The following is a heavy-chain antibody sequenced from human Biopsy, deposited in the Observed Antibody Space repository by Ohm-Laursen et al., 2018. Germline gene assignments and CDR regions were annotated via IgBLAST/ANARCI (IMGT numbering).Heavy chain of an antibody. D-gene: IGHD2-15*01. Sequence: SHRLSCAASGFIFDDYAMHWVRQAPGKGLEWVSGISWNSVGIGYADSVKGRFTISRDNAKNFLYLEMNNLRPEDTALYYCAKIHCSGGSCYPNAFDMWGHGTRVTVS. V-gene: IGHV3-9*01. CDR2: ISWNSVGI. J-gene: IGHJ3*02. CDR3: AKIHCSGGSCYPNAFDM. CDR1: GFIFDDYA.